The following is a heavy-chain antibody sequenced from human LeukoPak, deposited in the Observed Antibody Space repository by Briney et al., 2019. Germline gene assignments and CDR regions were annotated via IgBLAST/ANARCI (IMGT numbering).Heavy chain of an antibody. CDR3: FLWFGELLQGGY. D-gene: IGHD3-10*01. CDR1: GYTFTGYY. J-gene: IGHJ4*02. CDR2: INPNSGGT. V-gene: IGHV1-2*06. Sequence: ASXKVSCKASGYTFTGYYMHWVRQAPGQGVEWRGRINPNSGGTKYAQKFQGRVSITRDTSSSTAYMELSRLRSDATAVYYCFLWFGELLQGGYWGQGTLVTVSS.